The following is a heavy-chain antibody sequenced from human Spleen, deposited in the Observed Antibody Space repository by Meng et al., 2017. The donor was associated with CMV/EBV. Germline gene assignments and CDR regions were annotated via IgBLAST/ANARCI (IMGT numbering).Heavy chain of an antibody. CDR3: ASLIHYYGSGSSSPTNAFDI. Sequence: SETLSLTCTVSGGSISSYYWSWIRQPPGKGLEWIGYIYYSGSTNYNPSLKSRVTISVDKSMNQFSLRLSSVTAADTAVYYCASLIHYYGSGSSSPTNAFDIWGQGTMVTVS. J-gene: IGHJ3*02. D-gene: IGHD3-10*01. CDR1: GGSISSYY. V-gene: IGHV4-59*12. CDR2: IYYSGST.